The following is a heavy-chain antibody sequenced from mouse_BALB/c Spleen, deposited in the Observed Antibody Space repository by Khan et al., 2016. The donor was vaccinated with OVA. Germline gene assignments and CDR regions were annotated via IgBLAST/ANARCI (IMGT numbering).Heavy chain of an antibody. J-gene: IGHJ3*01. D-gene: IGHD1-1*01. CDR2: ISTGGSST. CDR1: GFTFSTYG. CDR3: SRLAYYYNSEGFAY. Sequence: EVQLVESGGDLVKPGGSLKLSCAASGFTFSTYGMSWVRQTPDKRLEWVATISTGGSSTYYPDSVKGRFTISRDTAKNTLYLKMSSMKSTDTDTYYCSRLAYYYNSEGFAYWGQVTLVTVSA. V-gene: IGHV5-6*01.